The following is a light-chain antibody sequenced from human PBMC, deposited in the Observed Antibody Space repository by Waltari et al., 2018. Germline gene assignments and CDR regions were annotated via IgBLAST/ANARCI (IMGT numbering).Light chain of an antibody. V-gene: IGKV4-1*01. CDR1: QSVLYSSNNNNY. CDR3: QQYYSTPQT. CDR2: WAS. J-gene: IGKJ1*01. Sequence: DIVMTQSPDSLAVSLGERATINCKSSQSVLYSSNNNNYLAWYQQKPGQPPQLLIYWASTRESGVPERFSGSGSGTDFTLTISSLQAEDVAVYYCQQYYSTPQTFGQGTKVEIK.